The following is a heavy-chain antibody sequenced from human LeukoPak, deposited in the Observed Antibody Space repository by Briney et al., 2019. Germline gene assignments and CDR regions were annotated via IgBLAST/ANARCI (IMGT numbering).Heavy chain of an antibody. V-gene: IGHV4-59*01. CDR2: IYYSGST. D-gene: IGHD2-2*01. CDR3: AKEEVVVVPAAPPRWGMDV. J-gene: IGHJ6*02. CDR1: GGSISSYY. Sequence: SETLSLTCTVSGGSISSYYWSWIRQPPGKGLEWIGYIYYSGSTNYNPSLRSRVTISVDTSKNQFSLKLSSVTAADTAVYYCAKEEVVVVPAAPPRWGMDVWGQGTTVTVSS.